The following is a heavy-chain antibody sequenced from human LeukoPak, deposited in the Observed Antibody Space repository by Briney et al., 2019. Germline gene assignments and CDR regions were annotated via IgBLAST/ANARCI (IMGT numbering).Heavy chain of an antibody. CDR3: ATSDYGSGSYNY. V-gene: IGHV4-59*01. CDR2: IYYSGST. CDR1: GGSISSYY. Sequence: SETLSPTCTVSGGSISSYYWSWIRQPPGKGLEWIGYIYYSGSTNYNPSLKSRVTISVDTSKNQFSLKLSSVTAADTAVYYCATSDYGSGSYNYWGQGTLVTVSS. J-gene: IGHJ4*02. D-gene: IGHD3-10*01.